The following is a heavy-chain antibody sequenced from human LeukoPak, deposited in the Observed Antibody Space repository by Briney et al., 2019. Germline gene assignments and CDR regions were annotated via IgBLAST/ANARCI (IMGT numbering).Heavy chain of an antibody. CDR2: INPNSGGT. D-gene: IGHD5-18*01. J-gene: IGHJ3*02. Sequence: ASVKVSCKASGYTFTGYYVHWVRQAPGQGLEWMGWINPNSGGTNYAQKFQGRVTMTRDTSISTAYMELSRLRSDDTAVYYCATVQLWLEIDAFDIWGQGTMVTVSS. CDR1: GYTFTGYY. CDR3: ATVQLWLEIDAFDI. V-gene: IGHV1-2*02.